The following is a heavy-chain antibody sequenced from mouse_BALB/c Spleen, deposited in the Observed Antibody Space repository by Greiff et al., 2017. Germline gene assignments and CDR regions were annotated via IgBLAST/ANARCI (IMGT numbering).Heavy chain of an antibody. Sequence: LVESGAELVRSGASVKLSCTASGFNIKDYYMHWVKQRPEQGLEWIGWIDPENGDTEYAPKFQGKATMTADTSSNTAYLQLSSLTSEDTAVYYCNAPYYGNYGDYWGQGTTLTVSS. D-gene: IGHD2-10*01. CDR2: IDPENGDT. V-gene: IGHV14-4*02. CDR1: GFNIKDYY. J-gene: IGHJ2*01. CDR3: NAPYYGNYGDY.